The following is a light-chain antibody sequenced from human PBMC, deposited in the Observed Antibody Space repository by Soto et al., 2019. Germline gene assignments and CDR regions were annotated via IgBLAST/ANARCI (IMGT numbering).Light chain of an antibody. J-gene: IGKJ2*01. CDR1: QDISTY. Sequence: DIQMTQSPSSLSASLGDRVTTTCRASQDISTYLNWYQQKPGKAPNLLIYTVPNLETGVPSRFSGSGSGTVFTITISALQPEDIATYYCQQYNSLPYTFGQGTRLEIE. V-gene: IGKV1-33*01. CDR3: QQYNSLPYT. CDR2: TVP.